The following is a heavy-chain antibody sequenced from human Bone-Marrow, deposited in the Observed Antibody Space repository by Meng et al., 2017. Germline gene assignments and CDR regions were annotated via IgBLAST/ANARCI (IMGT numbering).Heavy chain of an antibody. V-gene: IGHV2-5*02. D-gene: IGHD3/OR15-3a*01. J-gene: IGHJ4*01. CDR3: AHRLGSRDSFDF. CDR2: IYWDNDQ. Sequence: QRTLKESGPTLVKPTETLTLTCSFSGFSLSTTGEGVGWIRQPPGKALQWLALIYWDNDQRYSPPLKSRLTITKDTSKNQVVLTMANTDPEDTATYFYAHRLGSRDSFDFWGHGTLVTVSS. CDR1: GFSLSTTGEG.